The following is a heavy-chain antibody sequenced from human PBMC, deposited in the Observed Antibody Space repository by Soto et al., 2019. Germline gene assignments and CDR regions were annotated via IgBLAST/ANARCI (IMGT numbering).Heavy chain of an antibody. V-gene: IGHV3-33*08. CDR1: GFTFSSYG. J-gene: IGHJ4*02. CDR2: IWYDGSNK. Sequence: PGGSLRLYCGASGFTFSSYGMHCVRQAPGKGLEWVAVIWYDGSNKYYADSVKGRSTISRDNSKNTLYLQMNSLRAEDTAVYYCARDGYCSGGSCYSVPVFDYWGQGTLVTVSS. CDR3: ARDGYCSGGSCYSVPVFDY. D-gene: IGHD2-15*01.